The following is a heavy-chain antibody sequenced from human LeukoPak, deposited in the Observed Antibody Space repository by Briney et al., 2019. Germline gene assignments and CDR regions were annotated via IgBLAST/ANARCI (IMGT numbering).Heavy chain of an antibody. CDR2: ISNNGGYT. V-gene: IGHV3-23*01. CDR1: GFTFSSSA. Sequence: GGSLRLSCAASGFTFSSSAMSWVRQAPGKGLEWVSAISNNGGYTYYADSVQGRFTISRDNSKSTLYLQMNSLRAEDTAVYYCAKEMYYYDSSGSTYYFDYWGQGTLVTVSS. CDR3: AKEMYYYDSSGSTYYFDY. J-gene: IGHJ4*02. D-gene: IGHD3-22*01.